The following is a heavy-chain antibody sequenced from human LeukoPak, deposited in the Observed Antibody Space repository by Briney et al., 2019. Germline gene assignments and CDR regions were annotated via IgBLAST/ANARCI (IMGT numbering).Heavy chain of an antibody. CDR2: IKRDGSEK. V-gene: IGHV3-7*01. D-gene: IGHD1-26*01. CDR1: GFTFSSYW. CDR3: ARDPGSYQSNLFDY. Sequence: PGGSLRLSCAASGFTFSSYWMSWVRQAPGKGLEWVANIKRDGSEKYYVDSVKGRFTISRDNAKNSLYLQMNSLRAEDTAVYYCARDPGSYQSNLFDYWGQETLVTVSS. J-gene: IGHJ4*02.